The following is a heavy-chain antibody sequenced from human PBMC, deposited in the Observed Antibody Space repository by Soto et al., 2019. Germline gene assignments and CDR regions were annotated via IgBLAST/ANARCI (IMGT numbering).Heavy chain of an antibody. V-gene: IGHV3-9*01. CDR3: AKDHFKLGYCSGGSCYGMDV. D-gene: IGHD2-15*01. Sequence: GGSLRLSCAASGFTFDDYAMHWVRQAPGKGLEWVSGISWNSGSIGHADSVKGRFTISRDSAKNSLYLQMNSLRAEDTALYYCAKDHFKLGYCSGGSCYGMDVWGQGTTVTV. CDR1: GFTFDDYA. J-gene: IGHJ6*02. CDR2: ISWNSGSI.